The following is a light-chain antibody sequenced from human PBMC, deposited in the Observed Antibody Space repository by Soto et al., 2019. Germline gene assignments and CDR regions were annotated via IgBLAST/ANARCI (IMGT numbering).Light chain of an antibody. Sequence: DIQMTQPPSSLSASVGDRVTITCPVSQGMSNDLGWYQQRQVKAPKRLIYAASSLQIWVTSRFSGSGSGTEFPVTISSLQPEDFATHYCLQHNCYPWTCGQGTKVDIK. CDR3: LQHNCYPWT. CDR2: AAS. CDR1: QGMSND. J-gene: IGKJ1*01. V-gene: IGKV1-17*01.